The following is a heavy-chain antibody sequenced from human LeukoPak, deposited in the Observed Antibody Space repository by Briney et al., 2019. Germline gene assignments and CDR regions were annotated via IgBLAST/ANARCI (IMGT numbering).Heavy chain of an antibody. CDR2: IYYSGST. CDR1: GGSIRSTNYY. D-gene: IGHD3-22*01. CDR3: ARHRGYYDSSGDGYYFDY. V-gene: IGHV4-39*01. J-gene: IGHJ4*02. Sequence: SETLSLTCTVSGGSIRSTNYYWGWIRQPPGKGLEWIGRIYYSGSTYYTPSLKSRVTISVDTSTNQFSLKLSSVTAADTAVYYCARHRGYYDSSGDGYYFDYWGQGTLVTVSS.